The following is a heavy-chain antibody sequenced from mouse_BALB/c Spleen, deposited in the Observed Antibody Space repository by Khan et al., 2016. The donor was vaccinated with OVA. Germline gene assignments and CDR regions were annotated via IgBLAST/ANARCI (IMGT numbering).Heavy chain of an antibody. V-gene: IGHV9-2-1*01. CDR3: GSSAGEDGWFAY. Sequence: QIQLVQAGPELKKPGETVKISCKASGYTFTDYSMHWVNQAPGKGLNYMGWINTENGEPIYADDFKGRYAFSLETSASTVYLQINNLKKEDTATYFAGSSAGEDGWFAYWGQGTLLTVSA. D-gene: IGHD2-13*01. J-gene: IGHJ3*01. CDR2: INTENGEP. CDR1: GYTFTDYS.